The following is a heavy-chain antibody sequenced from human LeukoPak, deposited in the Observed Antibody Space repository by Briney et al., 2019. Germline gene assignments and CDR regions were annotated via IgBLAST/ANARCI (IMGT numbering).Heavy chain of an antibody. D-gene: IGHD6-13*01. V-gene: IGHV3-20*04. J-gene: IGHJ4*02. Sequence: GGSLRLSCVDSGFDSDDYGMSWVRQAPGKGLEWVSGINWDGGATSYADSVKGRFTISRDHAKNSLYLQMDSLTVEDTALYYCARDLGSSWFSLGYWGQGTPVTVSS. CDR2: INWDGGAT. CDR1: GFDSDDYG. CDR3: ARDLGSSWFSLGY.